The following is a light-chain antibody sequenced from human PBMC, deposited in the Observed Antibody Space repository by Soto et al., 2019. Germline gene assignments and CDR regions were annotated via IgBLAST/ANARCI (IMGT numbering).Light chain of an antibody. V-gene: IGKV1-5*01. CDR2: DAS. CDR1: QTITNR. J-gene: IGKJ1*01. Sequence: DIEMTQSPSTVSASVGDRVTITCRASQTITNRLAWYQQKPGKAPKVLIYDASTLESGVPSRFSGSGSGTEFILTISSLQPDDFASYYCQHYGGLWTFGQGTKVDIK. CDR3: QHYGGLWT.